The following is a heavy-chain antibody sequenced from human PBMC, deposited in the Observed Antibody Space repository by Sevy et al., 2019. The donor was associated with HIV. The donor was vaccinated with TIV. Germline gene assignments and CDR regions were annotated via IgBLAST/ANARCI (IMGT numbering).Heavy chain of an antibody. J-gene: IGHJ5*02. CDR3: ARGSYDYIWGSYRPSSNWFDP. CDR1: GGSISSYY. D-gene: IGHD3-16*02. CDR2: IYYSGST. Sequence: SETPSLTCTVSGGSISSYYWSWIRQPPGKGLEWIGYIYYSGSTNYNPSLKSRVTISVDTSKNQFSLKLSSVTAADTAVYYCARGSYDYIWGSYRPSSNWFDPWGQGTLVTVSS. V-gene: IGHV4-59*01.